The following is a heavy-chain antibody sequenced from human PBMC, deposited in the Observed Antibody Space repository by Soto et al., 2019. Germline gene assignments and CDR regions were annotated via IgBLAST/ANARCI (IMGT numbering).Heavy chain of an antibody. J-gene: IGHJ6*02. D-gene: IGHD3-10*01. Sequence: VKVSCKASGYTFTRYAMQWVRQAPGQRLEWMGWINAGNGNTKYSQKFQGRVTITRDTSASTAYMELSSLRSEDTAVYYCASSRITMVPYGMDVWGQGTTVTVSS. CDR2: INAGNGNT. CDR1: GYTFTRYA. CDR3: ASSRITMVPYGMDV. V-gene: IGHV1-3*01.